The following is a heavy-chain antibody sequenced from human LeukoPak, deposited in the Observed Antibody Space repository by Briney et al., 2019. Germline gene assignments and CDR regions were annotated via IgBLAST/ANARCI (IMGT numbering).Heavy chain of an antibody. D-gene: IGHD6-19*01. V-gene: IGHV3-23*01. CDR3: AKGLAVESLAPDF. J-gene: IGHJ4*02. CDR1: GFTFSTYG. CDR2: FTGSIGST. Sequence: TGGSLRLSCEAYGFTFSTYGMSWVRQAPGKGLEWVSSFTGSIGSTYYADSVKGRFTISRDNSKNTLYLQMNRLRAEDTAVYYCAKGLAVESLAPDFWGQGTRVTVSS.